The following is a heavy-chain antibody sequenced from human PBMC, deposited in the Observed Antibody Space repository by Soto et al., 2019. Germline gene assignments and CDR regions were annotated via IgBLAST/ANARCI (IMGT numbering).Heavy chain of an antibody. V-gene: IGHV4-34*01. CDR3: ASENYAPAFDY. Sequence: KTSETLSLTCAVYGGSFSGYYWSWIRQPPGKGQEWIGENNHSGSTNYNPSLKSRVTISVDTSKNQFSLKLSSVTAADTAVYYCASENYAPAFDYWGQGTLVTVSS. J-gene: IGHJ4*02. D-gene: IGHD2-2*01. CDR2: NNHSGST. CDR1: GGSFSGYY.